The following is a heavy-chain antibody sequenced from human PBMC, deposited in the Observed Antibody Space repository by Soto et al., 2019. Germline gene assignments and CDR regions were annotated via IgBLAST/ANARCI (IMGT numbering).Heavy chain of an antibody. Sequence: GGSLRLSCAASGFTFRSFTMNWVRQAPGKGLEWVPTISSNSAYIYYTDALRGRFTISRDNAKNSLHLQMNSLRAEDTAVYYCTRDPSRASSALGWFDPWGPGTLVTVSS. V-gene: IGHV3-21*01. CDR2: ISSNSAYI. CDR3: TRDPSRASSALGWFDP. J-gene: IGHJ5*02. D-gene: IGHD6-25*01. CDR1: GFTFRSFT.